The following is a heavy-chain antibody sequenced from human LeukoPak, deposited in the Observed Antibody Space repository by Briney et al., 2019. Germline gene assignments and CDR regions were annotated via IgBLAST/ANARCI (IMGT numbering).Heavy chain of an antibody. CDR2: INHSGST. CDR1: GFTFSSYW. J-gene: IGHJ6*02. CDR3: ARGRTVTPFYYYYYGMDV. Sequence: GSLRLSCAASGFTFSSYWMSWVRQPPGKGLEWIGEINHSGSTNYNPSLKSRVTISVDTSKNQFSLKLSSVTAADTAVYYCARGRTVTPFYYYYYGMDVWGQGTTVTVSS. V-gene: IGHV4-34*01. D-gene: IGHD4-17*01.